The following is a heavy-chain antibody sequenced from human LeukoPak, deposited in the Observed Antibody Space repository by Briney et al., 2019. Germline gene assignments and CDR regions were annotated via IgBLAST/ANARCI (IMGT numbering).Heavy chain of an antibody. V-gene: IGHV4-34*01. D-gene: IGHD2-8*01. J-gene: IGHJ4*02. CDR1: GGSFSGYY. CDR2: INHSGST. Sequence: PSETLSLTCAVYGGSFSGYYWSWIRQPPGKGLEWIGEINHSGSTNYNPSLKSRVTISVDTSKNQFSLKLSSVTAADTAVYYCARLYRPPLDYWGQGTLVTVSS. CDR3: ARLYRPPLDY.